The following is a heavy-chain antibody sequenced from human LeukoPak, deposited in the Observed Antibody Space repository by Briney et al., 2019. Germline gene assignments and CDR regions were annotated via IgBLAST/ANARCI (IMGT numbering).Heavy chain of an antibody. CDR1: GYTFTSYG. J-gene: IGHJ4*02. CDR2: ISGYNGNT. CDR3: GRDVGYYDSSGNYRLDY. Sequence: ASVKVSCKASGYTFTSYGISWVRQAPGQGLEWIGWISGYNGNTNYPQKFQGRVTMTTETSTSPADMELTSLRSDDTARYYCGRDVGYYDSSGNYRLDYWGQGTLVTVSS. V-gene: IGHV1-18*01. D-gene: IGHD3-22*01.